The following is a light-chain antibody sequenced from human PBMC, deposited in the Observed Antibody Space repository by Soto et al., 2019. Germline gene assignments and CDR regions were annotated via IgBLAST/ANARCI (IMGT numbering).Light chain of an antibody. CDR2: EVS. Sequence: QAASVSGSPGQSITISCTGTSSDVGGYIYVSWFQHHPGKAPKLIIYEVSNRPSGVSNRFSGSRSDNTASLTISGLQAEDEAIYYCSSYSTTPGGVLFGGGTKLTVL. J-gene: IGLJ2*01. CDR3: SSYSTTPGGVL. V-gene: IGLV2-14*01. CDR1: SSDVGGYIY.